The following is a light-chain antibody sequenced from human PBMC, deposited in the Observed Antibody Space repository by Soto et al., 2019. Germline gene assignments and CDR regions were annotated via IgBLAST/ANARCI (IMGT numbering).Light chain of an antibody. V-gene: IGKV1-39*01. CDR1: QSISSN. CDR3: QQYYSYLWT. J-gene: IGKJ1*01. CDR2: AAS. Sequence: DIQMTQSPSSLSASVGDRVTITFRASQSISSNLNWYQQKPGKAPKLLIYAASTLQSGVPSRFSGSGSGTDFTLTISCLQSEDFATYYCQQYYSYLWTFGQGTKVDIK.